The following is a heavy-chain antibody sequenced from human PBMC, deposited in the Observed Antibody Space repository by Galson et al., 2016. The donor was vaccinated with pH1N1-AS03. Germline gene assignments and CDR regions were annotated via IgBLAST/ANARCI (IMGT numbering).Heavy chain of an antibody. D-gene: IGHD6-6*01. Sequence: SLRLSCAASGFTFGSYWMSWVRQAPGKGLEWVANIKEDGSEKSYVDSVKGRFTISRDNSKNSLYLQMNSLRVEDTALYYCARCGSSPWFDPWGQGTLVTVSS. V-gene: IGHV3-7*01. CDR2: IKEDGSEK. CDR3: ARCGSSPWFDP. J-gene: IGHJ5*02. CDR1: GFTFGSYW.